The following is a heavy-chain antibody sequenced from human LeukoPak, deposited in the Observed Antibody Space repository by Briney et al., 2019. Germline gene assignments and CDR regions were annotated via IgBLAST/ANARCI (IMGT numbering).Heavy chain of an antibody. V-gene: IGHV3-21*01. CDR1: GFTFSSYS. CDR3: ARGGLAGYSSGWYGSPGLIDY. Sequence: GGSPRLSCAASGFTFSSYSMNWVRQAPGKGLEWVSSISSSSSYIYYADSVKGRFTISRDNAKNSLYLQMNSLRAEDTAVYYCARGGLAGYSSGWYGSPGLIDYWGQGTLVTVSS. CDR2: ISSSSSYI. J-gene: IGHJ4*02. D-gene: IGHD6-19*01.